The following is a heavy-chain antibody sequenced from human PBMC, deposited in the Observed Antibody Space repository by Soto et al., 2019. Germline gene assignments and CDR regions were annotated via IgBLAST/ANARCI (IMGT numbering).Heavy chain of an antibody. D-gene: IGHD3-3*01. CDR1: GFTFSSYA. CDR3: ARGQSSTRITIFGVVIIRPWFDP. J-gene: IGHJ5*02. V-gene: IGHV3-23*01. Sequence: AGGSLRLSCAASGFTFSSYAMSWVRQAPGKGLEWVSAFSGSGGSTYYADSVKGRFTISRDNSKNTLYLQMNSLRAEDTAVYYCARGQSSTRITIFGVVIIRPWFDPWGQGTLVTVSS. CDR2: FSGSGGST.